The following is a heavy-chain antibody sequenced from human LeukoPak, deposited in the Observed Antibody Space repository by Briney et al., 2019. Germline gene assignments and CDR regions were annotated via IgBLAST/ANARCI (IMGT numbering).Heavy chain of an antibody. J-gene: IGHJ4*02. CDR1: GGSISSSSYY. CDR2: IYYSGNT. D-gene: IGHD3-22*01. Sequence: PSETLSLTCTVSGGSISSSSYYWGWLPQPPGKGLEWIGSIYYSGNTYYNASLKSRVTISVDTSKNQLSLKLSSVTADDTGVYYCARDFVNSGYYFDYWGQGTLVTVSS. CDR3: ARDFVNSGYYFDY. V-gene: IGHV4-39*02.